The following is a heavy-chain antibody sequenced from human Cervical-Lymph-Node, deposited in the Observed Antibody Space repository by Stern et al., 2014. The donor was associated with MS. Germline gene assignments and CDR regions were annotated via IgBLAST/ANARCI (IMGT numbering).Heavy chain of an antibody. CDR2: INRSGGST. D-gene: IGHD1-26*01. V-gene: IGHV1-46*01. CDR3: ARNWRGVGSTAYDY. Sequence: VQLVQSGAEVEKPGASVKVSCKASGYTFTTYYMHWVRQAPGQGLEWMGMINRSGGSTTYAQKFQGRVTMTRDTSTSTVYMELSSLISEDTAVYYCARNWRGVGSTAYDYGGQGTLVTVSS. J-gene: IGHJ4*02. CDR1: GYTFTTYY.